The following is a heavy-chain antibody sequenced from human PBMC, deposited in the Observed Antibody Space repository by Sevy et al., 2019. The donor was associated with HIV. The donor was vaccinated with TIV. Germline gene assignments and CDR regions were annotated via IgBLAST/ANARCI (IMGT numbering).Heavy chain of an antibody. J-gene: IGHJ4*02. CDR1: GKKVTQLA. CDR2: FDPEDGET. CDR3: ATTKDYYESSGSPFDD. Sequence: ASVKVSCKVSGKKVTQLAMHWVRQAPGKGLEWMATFDPEDGETFYAQNFQGRVTMTEDTSRDTAYMELSSLRSEDAAVCYCATTKDYYESSGSPFDDWGQGTLVTVSS. V-gene: IGHV1-24*01. D-gene: IGHD3-22*01.